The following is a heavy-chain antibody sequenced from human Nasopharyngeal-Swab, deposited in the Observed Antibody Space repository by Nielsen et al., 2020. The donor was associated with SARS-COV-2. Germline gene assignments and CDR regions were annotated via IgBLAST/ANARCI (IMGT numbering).Heavy chain of an antibody. D-gene: IGHD2-15*01. V-gene: IGHV3-30*04. CDR2: ISYDGSSS. CDR1: GFTFTSYA. CDR3: ARDTGYCSGGSCYLSHFDY. Sequence: GESLKISCAASGFTFTSYAMHWVRQAPGKGLEWVAVISYDGSSSYYADSVKGRFIISRDNAKNSLYLQMNSLRAEDTAVYYCARDTGYCSGGSCYLSHFDYWGQGTLVTVSS. J-gene: IGHJ4*02.